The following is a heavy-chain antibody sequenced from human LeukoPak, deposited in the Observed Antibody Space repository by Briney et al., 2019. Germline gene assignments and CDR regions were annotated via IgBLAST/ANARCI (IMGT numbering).Heavy chain of an antibody. V-gene: IGHV3-48*03. Sequence: PGGSLRLSCAASGFTFSSYEMNWVRQAPGKGVEWVSYVSVGGGTIYYADSVKGRFTISRNNAENSLYLQMNSLRAEDTAVYWCARGKDIVVVPASNSRFYGVDLWGQGTTVSVSS. D-gene: IGHD2-2*01. J-gene: IGHJ6*02. CDR1: GFTFSSYE. CDR2: VSVGGGTI. CDR3: ARGKDIVVVPASNSRFYGVDL.